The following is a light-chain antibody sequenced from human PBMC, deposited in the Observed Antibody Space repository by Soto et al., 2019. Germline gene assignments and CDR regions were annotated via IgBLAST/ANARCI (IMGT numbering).Light chain of an antibody. V-gene: IGKV1-5*03. J-gene: IGKJ1*01. Sequence: DIQMTQSPSTLSASVGDRVTISCRASQTISGWLAWYQQKPGKAPKLLISKASTLESGVPSRFSGSGSETDFILTINSLQPDDFATYYCQQYKSNRRTFGQGTTGDIK. CDR2: KAS. CDR1: QTISGW. CDR3: QQYKSNRRT.